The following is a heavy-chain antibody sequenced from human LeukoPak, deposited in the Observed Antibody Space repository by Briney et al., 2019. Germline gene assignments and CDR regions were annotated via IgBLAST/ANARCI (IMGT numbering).Heavy chain of an antibody. Sequence: GGSLRLSCTASGFTFGDYAMSWFRQAPGKGLEWVGFIRSKAYGGTTEYAASVKGRFTISRDDSKSIAYLQMNSLKTEDTAVYYCTRLLLWFGELEVEFSEYFQHWGQGTLVTVSS. J-gene: IGHJ1*01. CDR3: TRLLLWFGELEVEFSEYFQH. D-gene: IGHD3-10*01. CDR1: GFTFGDYA. CDR2: IRSKAYGGTT. V-gene: IGHV3-49*03.